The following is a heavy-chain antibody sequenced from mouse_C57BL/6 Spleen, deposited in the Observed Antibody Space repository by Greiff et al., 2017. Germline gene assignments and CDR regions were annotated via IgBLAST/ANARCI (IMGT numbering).Heavy chain of an antibody. CDR1: GFTFSSYG. V-gene: IGHV5-6*01. D-gene: IGHD3-2*02. J-gene: IGHJ2*01. CDR3: AIQGDSSGAYFDY. CDR2: ISSGGSYT. Sequence: EVKLVESGGDLVKPGGSLKLSCAASGFTFSSYGMSWVRQTPDKRLEWVATISSGGSYTSYPDSVKGRFTISRANAKNTLYLQMSSLKSEDTAMYYCAIQGDSSGAYFDYWGQGTTLTVSS.